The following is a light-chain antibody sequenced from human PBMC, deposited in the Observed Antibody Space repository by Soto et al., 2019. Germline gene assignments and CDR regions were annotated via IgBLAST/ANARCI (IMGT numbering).Light chain of an antibody. Sequence: QSALTQPPSASGSPGQSVTISCTGTSSDVGGYNSVSWYQQHPGKAPKLMIYDVTKRPSGVPDRFSGSKSGNTASLTVSGLQAEDEADYYCSSYAGSNNYVVFGGGTKLTVL. CDR3: SSYAGSNNYVV. CDR1: SSDVGGYNS. CDR2: DVT. J-gene: IGLJ2*01. V-gene: IGLV2-8*01.